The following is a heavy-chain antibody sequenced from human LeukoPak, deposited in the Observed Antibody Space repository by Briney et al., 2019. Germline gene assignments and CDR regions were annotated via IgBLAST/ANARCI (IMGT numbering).Heavy chain of an antibody. CDR3: ARVSRDSYYYMDV. CDR1: DGSITNYD. D-gene: IGHD5-24*01. Sequence: ETLSLTCTVSDGSITNYDWSWVRQPPGKGLEWIGRIYTSGSTNYNPSLKSRVTISVDTSKNQFSLKLSSVTAADTAVYYCARVSRDSYYYMDVWGKGTTVTVSS. CDR2: IYTSGST. J-gene: IGHJ6*03. V-gene: IGHV4-4*07.